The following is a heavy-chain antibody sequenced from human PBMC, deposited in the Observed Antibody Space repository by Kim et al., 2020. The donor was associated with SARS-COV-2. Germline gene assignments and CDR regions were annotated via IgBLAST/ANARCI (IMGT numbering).Heavy chain of an antibody. CDR2: IIPIFGTA. D-gene: IGHD3-10*01. J-gene: IGHJ5*02. Sequence: SVKVSCKASGGTFSSYAISWVRQAPGQGLEWMGGIIPIFGTANYAQKFQGRVTITADESTSTAYMELSSLRSEDTAVYYCARDIDYYGSGSYYSRFDPWGQGTLVTVSS. CDR3: ARDIDYYGSGSYYSRFDP. V-gene: IGHV1-69*13. CDR1: GGTFSSYA.